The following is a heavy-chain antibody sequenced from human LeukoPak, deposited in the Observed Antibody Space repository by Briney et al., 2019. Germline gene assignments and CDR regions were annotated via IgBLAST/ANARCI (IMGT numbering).Heavy chain of an antibody. CDR3: ASIPYDTLTGYYKLDWFDP. CDR2: INHSGST. D-gene: IGHD3-9*01. V-gene: IGHV4-34*01. Sequence: SETLSLTCAVYGGSFSGYYWSWIRQPPGKGLEWIGEINHSGSTNYNPSLKSRVTISVDTSKNQFSLKLSSVTAADTAVYYCASIPYDTLTGYYKLDWFDPWGQGTLVTVSS. CDR1: GGSFSGYY. J-gene: IGHJ5*02.